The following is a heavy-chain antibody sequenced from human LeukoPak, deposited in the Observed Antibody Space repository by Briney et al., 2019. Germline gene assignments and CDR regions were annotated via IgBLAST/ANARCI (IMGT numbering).Heavy chain of an antibody. CDR2: ISGSGGST. CDR1: GFTFSSYA. V-gene: IGHV3-23*01. D-gene: IGHD1-26*01. CDR3: TRDAGSKSDFDY. J-gene: IGHJ4*02. Sequence: GGSLRLSCAASGFTFSSYAMSWVRQAPGKGLEWVSAISGSGGSTYYADSVKGRFTISRDNSKNILYLQMGSLRVEDMAVYYCTRDAGSKSDFDYWGQGTLVTVSS.